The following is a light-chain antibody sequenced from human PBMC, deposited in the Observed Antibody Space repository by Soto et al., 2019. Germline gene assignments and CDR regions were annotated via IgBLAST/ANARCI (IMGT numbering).Light chain of an antibody. Sequence: DIQMTQSPSTLSAALGDRVTITCRASQSVSSWLAWYQQKPGKAPKLLIYKASSLESGVPPRFSGSGSGTEFTLTISSLQPADFATYCCQEYHSYSFGQGTKLELK. CDR3: QEYHSYS. CDR1: QSVSSW. J-gene: IGKJ2*01. V-gene: IGKV1-5*03. CDR2: KAS.